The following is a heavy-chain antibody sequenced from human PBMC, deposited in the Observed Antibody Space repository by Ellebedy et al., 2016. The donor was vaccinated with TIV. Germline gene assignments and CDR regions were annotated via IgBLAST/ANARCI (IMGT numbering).Heavy chain of an antibody. J-gene: IGHJ4*02. CDR2: ITTYNGNT. CDR1: GYTFTSSA. Sequence: ASVKVSCXASGYTFTSSAITWVRQAPGQGLEWMGWITTYNGNTNYAQRLQGRVTMTTDTSTSTAYMELRSLRSDDTAVYYCAREARIAVAGTGFDYWGQGTLVTVSS. D-gene: IGHD6-19*01. V-gene: IGHV1-18*01. CDR3: AREARIAVAGTGFDY.